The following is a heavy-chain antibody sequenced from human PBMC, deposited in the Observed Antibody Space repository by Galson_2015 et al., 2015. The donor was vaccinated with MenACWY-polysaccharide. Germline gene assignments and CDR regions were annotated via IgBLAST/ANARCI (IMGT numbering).Heavy chain of an antibody. V-gene: IGHV6-1*01. J-gene: IGHJ5*02. CDR2: TYYRSKWYS. Sequence: CAISGDSVSSNSAAWNWIRQSPSRGLEWLGRTYYRSKWYSYYAPSVKNRITIQPDTSKNHFSLQLRSVTPDDTAVYYCARGPSPLASWSQGTLVTVSS. CDR3: ARGPSPLAS. CDR1: GDSVSSNSAA.